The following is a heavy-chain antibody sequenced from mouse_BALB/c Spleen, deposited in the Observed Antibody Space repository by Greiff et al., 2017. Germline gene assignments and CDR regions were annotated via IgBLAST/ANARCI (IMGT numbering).Heavy chain of an antibody. D-gene: IGHD2-3*01. CDR1: GFTFSSYT. V-gene: IGHV5-9*03. CDR3: ARYRGLLRAMDY. CDR2: ISSGGGNT. Sequence: VMLVESGGGLVKPGGSLKLSCAASGFTFSSYTMSWVRQTPEKRLEWVATISSGGGNTYYPDSVKGRFTISRDNAKNNLYLQMSSLRSEDTALYYCARYRGLLRAMDYWGQGTSVTVSS. J-gene: IGHJ4*01.